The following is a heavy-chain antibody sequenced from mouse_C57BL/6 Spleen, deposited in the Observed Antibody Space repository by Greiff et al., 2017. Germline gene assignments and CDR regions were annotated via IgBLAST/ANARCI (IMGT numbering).Heavy chain of an antibody. CDR2: IYPGGGYT. V-gene: IGHV1-63*01. Sequence: QVHVKQSGAELVRPGTSVKMSCKASGYTFTNYWIGWAKQRPGHGLEWIGDIYPGGGYTNYNEKFKGKATLTADKSSSTAYMQLSSLTSEDSAVYYCTRYEGLLLGYKGQGTTLTVSS. CDR3: TRYEGLLLGY. J-gene: IGHJ2*01. CDR1: GYTFTNYW. D-gene: IGHD2-3*01.